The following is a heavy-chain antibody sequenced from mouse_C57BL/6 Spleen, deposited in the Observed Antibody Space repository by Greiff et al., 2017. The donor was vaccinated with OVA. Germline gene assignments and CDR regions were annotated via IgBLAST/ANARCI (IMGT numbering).Heavy chain of an antibody. V-gene: IGHV2-5*01. CDR2: IWRGGST. D-gene: IGHD2-4*01. CDR1: GFSLTSYG. CDR3: AKNDYDGGVFDY. Sequence: VQLQESGPGLVQPSQSLSITCTVSGFSLTSYGVHWVRQSPGKGLEWLGVIWRGGSTDYNAAFMSRLRITKDNSKSQVFFKMNSLQADDTAIYYCAKNDYDGGVFDYWGQGTTLTVSS. J-gene: IGHJ2*01.